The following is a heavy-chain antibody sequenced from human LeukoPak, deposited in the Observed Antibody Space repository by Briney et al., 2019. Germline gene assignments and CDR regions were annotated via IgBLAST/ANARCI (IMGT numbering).Heavy chain of an antibody. D-gene: IGHD3-10*01. V-gene: IGHV3-74*01. CDR2: INSDGSST. CDR3: AREWSGFGELPDY. J-gene: IGHJ4*02. Sequence: TGGSLRLSCAASGFTFDDYAMHWVRQAPGKGLVWVSRINSDGSSTTYADSVKGRFTSSRDNPKNTLYLQMNSLRVEDTAVYYCAREWSGFGELPDYWGQGTLVTVSS. CDR1: GFTFDDYA.